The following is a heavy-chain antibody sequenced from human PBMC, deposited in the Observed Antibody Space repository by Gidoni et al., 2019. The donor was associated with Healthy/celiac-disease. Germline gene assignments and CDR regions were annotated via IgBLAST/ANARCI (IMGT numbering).Heavy chain of an antibody. CDR2: ISYDGSNK. D-gene: IGHD3-3*01. Sequence: QVQLVESGGGVVQPGRPLRLSCAASGFTFSSYGMHWVRQAPGKGREWVAVISYDGSNKYYADSVKGRFTISRDNSKNTLYLQMNSLGAEDTAVYYCANDFWSGYFIWGQATLVTVSS. V-gene: IGHV3-30*18. CDR3: ANDFWSGYFI. CDR1: GFTFSSYG. J-gene: IGHJ4*02.